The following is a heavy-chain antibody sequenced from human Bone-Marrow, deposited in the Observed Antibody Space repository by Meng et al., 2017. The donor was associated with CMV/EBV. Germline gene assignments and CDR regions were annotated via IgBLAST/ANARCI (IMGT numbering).Heavy chain of an antibody. D-gene: IGHD6-19*01. V-gene: IGHV3-11*04. CDR3: AAVGDNGNDSGWFDP. CDR1: GFIFSDYY. CDR2: ISAGGDSV. Sequence: GESLKISCAASGFIFSDYYMRWIRQTPGKGLEWVADISAGGDSVYYSDSVKGRFSISRDNAKNLLFLQMISLGAEDTGLYYCAAVGDNGNDSGWFDPWGQGTLVTVSS. J-gene: IGHJ5*02.